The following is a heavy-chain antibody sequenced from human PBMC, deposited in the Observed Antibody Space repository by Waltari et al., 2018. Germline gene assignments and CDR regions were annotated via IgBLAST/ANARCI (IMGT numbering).Heavy chain of an antibody. V-gene: IGHV1-24*01. CDR2: CDPEDGET. J-gene: IGHJ4*02. CDR1: GYTLTELS. D-gene: IGHD1-1*01. CDR3: AYNMGVAGTFDY. Sequence: QVQLVQSGAEVKKPGASVKVSCKVSGYTLTELSMHWVRQAPGKGLEWMGGCDPEDGETSYAQKFQGRVTMTEDTSTDTAYMELSSLRAEDTAVYYCAYNMGVAGTFDYWGQGTLVTVSS.